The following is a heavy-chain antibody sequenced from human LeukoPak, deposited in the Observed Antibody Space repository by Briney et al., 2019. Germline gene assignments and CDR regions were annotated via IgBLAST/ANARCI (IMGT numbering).Heavy chain of an antibody. J-gene: IGHJ6*03. CDR3: AKGLKTAVGPYMGYHYYMDV. CDR2: INTDGSST. CDR1: GFTFSSYW. V-gene: IGHV3-74*01. D-gene: IGHD5-18*01. Sequence: GGSLRLSCAASGFTFSSYWMHWVRQAPGKGLVWVSRINTDGSSTTYADSVKGRFTISRDNSKNTLSLQMISLRAEDTALYYCAKGLKTAVGPYMGYHYYMDVWGKGTTVTVSS.